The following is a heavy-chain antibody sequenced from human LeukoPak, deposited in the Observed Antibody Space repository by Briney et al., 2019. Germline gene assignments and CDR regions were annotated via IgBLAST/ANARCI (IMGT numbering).Heavy chain of an antibody. V-gene: IGHV3-48*01. CDR3: ARKYCSSTSCLFDY. CDR1: GFTVSNYG. D-gene: IGHD2-2*01. J-gene: IGHJ4*02. CDR2: ISSSGTTI. Sequence: GGSLRLSCAASGFTVSNYGMNWVRQAPGEGLEWVSYISSSGTTIYYADSVKGRFTISRDNAKNSLHLQMNSLRAEDTAVYYCARKYCSSTSCLFDYWGQGTLVTVSS.